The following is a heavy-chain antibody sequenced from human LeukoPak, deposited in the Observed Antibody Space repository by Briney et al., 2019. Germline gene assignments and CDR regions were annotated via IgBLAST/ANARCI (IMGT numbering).Heavy chain of an antibody. V-gene: IGHV3-21*01. Sequence: GGSLRLSCAASGFTFSSYSMNWVRQAPGKGLEWVSSISSSSSYIYYADSVKGRFTISRDNAKNSLYLQMNGLRAEDTAVYYCARDYSSSWYGAGYFDYWGQGTLVTVSS. CDR3: ARDYSSSWYGAGYFDY. CDR1: GFTFSSYS. J-gene: IGHJ4*02. D-gene: IGHD6-13*01. CDR2: ISSSSSYI.